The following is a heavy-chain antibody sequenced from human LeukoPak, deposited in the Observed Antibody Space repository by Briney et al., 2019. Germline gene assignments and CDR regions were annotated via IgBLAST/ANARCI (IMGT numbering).Heavy chain of an antibody. CDR2: ISAYNGNT. CDR3: ARVEYSSSSVAYYFDY. CDR1: GYTFTSYG. Sequence: ASVKVSCKASGYTFTSYGISWVRQAPGQGLEWMGWISAYNGNTNYAQKLQGRVTMTTDTSTSTAYMELRSLRSDDTAVYYCARVEYSSSSVAYYFDYWGQGTLVTVSS. D-gene: IGHD6-6*01. J-gene: IGHJ4*02. V-gene: IGHV1-18*01.